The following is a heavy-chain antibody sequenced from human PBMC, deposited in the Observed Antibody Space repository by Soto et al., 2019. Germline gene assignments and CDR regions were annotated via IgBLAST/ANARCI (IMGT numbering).Heavy chain of an antibody. CDR2: IIPIFGTA. CDR3: ARCIAAAGTWSFDY. CDR1: GGTFSSYA. D-gene: IGHD6-13*01. J-gene: IGHJ4*02. Sequence: QVQLVQSGAEVKKPGSSVKVSCKASGGTFSSYAISWVRQAPGQGLEWMGGIIPIFGTANYALKFQGRVTITAAECTSKAYMELSSLRSEDTAVSYCARCIAAAGTWSFDYWGQGTLVTVSS. V-gene: IGHV1-69*01.